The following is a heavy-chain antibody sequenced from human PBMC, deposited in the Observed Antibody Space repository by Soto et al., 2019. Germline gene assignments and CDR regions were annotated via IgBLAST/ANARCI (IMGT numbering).Heavy chain of an antibody. D-gene: IGHD6-6*01. V-gene: IGHV3-49*03. J-gene: IGHJ4*02. CDR2: IRSKAYGGTT. Sequence: GSLRLSCTASGFAFFDYAMIFFRHSPFKWREWVVFIRSKAYGGTTEYAASVKGRFTISRDDSKSIVYLQMNSLKTEDTAVYYCTRDRYSSSSGPSDYWGQGTLVTVS. CDR3: TRDRYSSSSGPSDY. CDR1: GFAFFDYA.